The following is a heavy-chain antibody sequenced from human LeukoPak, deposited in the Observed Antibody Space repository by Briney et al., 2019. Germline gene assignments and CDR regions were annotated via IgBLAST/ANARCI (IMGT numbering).Heavy chain of an antibody. Sequence: SETLSLTCTVSGGSISNYYWTWIRQPPGKGLEWIGYIYSSGNTNYNPSLNSRVTISLDTSKSQFSLVLRSLTAADTAVYYCARRYTASPGERFDYWGQGTLVTVSS. CDR1: GGSISNYY. D-gene: IGHD2-2*02. CDR2: IYSSGNT. J-gene: IGHJ4*02. CDR3: ARRYTASPGERFDY. V-gene: IGHV4-59*08.